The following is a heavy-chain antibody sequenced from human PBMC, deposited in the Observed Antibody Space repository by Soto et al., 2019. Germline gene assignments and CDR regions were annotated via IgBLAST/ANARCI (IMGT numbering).Heavy chain of an antibody. V-gene: IGHV3-23*01. CDR3: AKDLPSFGELLSPFDY. D-gene: IGHD3-10*01. CDR2: IGGSGDTT. CDR1: GFTFNTYA. J-gene: IGHJ4*02. Sequence: EVQLLESGGGLVQPGGSLRLSCAASGFTFNTYAMSWVRQAPGKAPEWVAVIGGSGDTTLYADSVKGRFTISRDNPKSTLYLQRISLGAEDTAVYYCAKDLPSFGELLSPFDYWCQGTLVTVSS.